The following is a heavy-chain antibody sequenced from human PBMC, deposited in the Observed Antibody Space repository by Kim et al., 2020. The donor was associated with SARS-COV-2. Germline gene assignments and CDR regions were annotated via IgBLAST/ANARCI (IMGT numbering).Heavy chain of an antibody. Sequence: SETLSLTCTVSGGSISSSSYYWGWIRQPPGKGLEWIGSIYYSGSTYYNPSLKSRVTISVDTSKNQFSLKLSSVTAADTAVYYCARNQWLVYFDYWGQGTLVTVSS. V-gene: IGHV4-39*01. CDR2: IYYSGST. CDR3: ARNQWLVYFDY. J-gene: IGHJ4*02. D-gene: IGHD6-19*01. CDR1: GGSISSSSYY.